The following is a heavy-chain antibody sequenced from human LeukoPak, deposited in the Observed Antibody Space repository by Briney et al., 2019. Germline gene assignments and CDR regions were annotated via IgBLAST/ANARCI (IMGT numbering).Heavy chain of an antibody. J-gene: IGHJ4*02. CDR3: ARDQGSGWSLDY. V-gene: IGHV3-74*01. D-gene: IGHD6-19*01. CDR1: GFTLSRYW. Sequence: GGSLSLSCAAYGFTLSRYWMHWVSHAPGQGLVWVSCFNSVGSNTVYADSVKGRFTIPRDNAKNTLYLQMDTLRVEDTAVYYCARDQGSGWSLDYWGLGTLVTVSS. CDR2: FNSVGSNT.